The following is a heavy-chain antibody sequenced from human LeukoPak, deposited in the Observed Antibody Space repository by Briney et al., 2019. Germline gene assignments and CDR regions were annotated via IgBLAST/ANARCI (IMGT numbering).Heavy chain of an antibody. Sequence: ASVKVSCKASGYTFTGYYMHWVRQAPGQGLERMGWINPNSGGTNYAQKFQGWVTMTRDTSISTAYMELRSLRSDDTAVYYCARGLMITFGKGIVKEEYYYSGMDVWGQGTTVTVSS. D-gene: IGHD3-16*01. CDR3: ARGLMITFGKGIVKEEYYYSGMDV. CDR2: INPNSGGT. V-gene: IGHV1-2*04. J-gene: IGHJ6*02. CDR1: GYTFTGYY.